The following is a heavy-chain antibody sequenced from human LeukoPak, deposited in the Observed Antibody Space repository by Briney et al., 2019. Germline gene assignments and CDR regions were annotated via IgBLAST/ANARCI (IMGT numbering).Heavy chain of an antibody. D-gene: IGHD6-13*01. CDR3: GGAATGTVGWFDP. V-gene: IGHV4-34*01. Sequence: KPSETLSLTCAVYGGSFSGYYWNWIRQPPGKGLEWIGEINHSGSTNYNPSLKSRVTISVDTSKNQFSLKLSSVTASDTAVYFCGGAATGTVGWFDPWGQGTLVTVSS. CDR2: INHSGST. CDR1: GGSFSGYY. J-gene: IGHJ5*02.